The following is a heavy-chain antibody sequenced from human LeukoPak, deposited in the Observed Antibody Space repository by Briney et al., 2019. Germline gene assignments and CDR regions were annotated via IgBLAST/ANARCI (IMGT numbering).Heavy chain of an antibody. V-gene: IGHV3-33*01. CDR1: GFTFSSFG. J-gene: IGHJ4*02. CDR2: IWYDGTNK. D-gene: IGHD3-10*01. CDR3: ARTTTPHYYGSGSYALGY. Sequence: PGGSLRLSCAASGFTFSSFGMHWVRQAPGKGLEWVAVIWYDGTNKYYADSVKGRSTISRDNSKNTLYLQMSSLSAEDTAVYYCARTTTPHYYGSGSYALGYWGQGTLVTVPS.